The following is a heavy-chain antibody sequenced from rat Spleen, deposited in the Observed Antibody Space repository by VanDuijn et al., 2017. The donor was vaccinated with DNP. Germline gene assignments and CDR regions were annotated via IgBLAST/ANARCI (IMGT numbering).Heavy chain of an antibody. CDR1: GFTLNNYW. D-gene: IGHD1-11*01. V-gene: IGHV5-31*01. CDR2: ITSSGGDS. Sequence: EVQLVESGGDLVQPGRSLKVSCVASGFTLNNYWMTWTSQVPGKGLEWVASITSSGGDSYYQDSVKGRFTISRDNAKKTLYLQMNSLRSEDTASYYCARGGRSYFDYWGQGVMVTVSS. CDR3: ARGGRSYFDY. J-gene: IGHJ2*01.